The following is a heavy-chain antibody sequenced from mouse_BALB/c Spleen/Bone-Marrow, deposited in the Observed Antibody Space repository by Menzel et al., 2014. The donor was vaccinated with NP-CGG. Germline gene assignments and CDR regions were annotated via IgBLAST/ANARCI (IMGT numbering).Heavy chain of an antibody. CDR1: GYKFTDYA. J-gene: IGHJ2*01. D-gene: IGHD1-1*01. CDR2: ISTYSGNT. CDR3: ARNFYGSAYYDF. V-gene: IGHV1-67*01. Sequence: VQLQQSGPELVRPGVSVKISCKGSGYKFTDYAMHWVKRSHAKSLEWIGLISTYSGNTHYNQKFKGKATMTVDESSSTAYMELARLTSEDSAIYYCARNFYGSAYYDFWGQGSTLTVSS.